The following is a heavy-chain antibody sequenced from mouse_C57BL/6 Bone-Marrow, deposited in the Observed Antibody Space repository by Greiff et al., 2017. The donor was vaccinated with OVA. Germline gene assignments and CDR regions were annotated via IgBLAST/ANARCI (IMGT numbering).Heavy chain of an antibody. CDR1: GYTFTSYW. V-gene: IGHV1-55*01. Sequence: QVQLQQPGAELVKPGASVKMSCKASGYTFTSYWITWVKQRPGQGLEWIGDIYPGSGSTNYNEKFKSKATLTVDTSSSTAYMQLSSLTSEDSAVDYGARRTTVVARGYFDVWGTGTTVTVSS. D-gene: IGHD1-1*01. CDR2: IYPGSGST. CDR3: ARRTTVVARGYFDV. J-gene: IGHJ1*03.